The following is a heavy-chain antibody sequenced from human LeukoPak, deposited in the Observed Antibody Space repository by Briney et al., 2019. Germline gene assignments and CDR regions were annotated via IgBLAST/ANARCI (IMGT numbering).Heavy chain of an antibody. V-gene: IGHV3-30*18. CDR3: AKDLHY. CDR1: GFTFSSSG. J-gene: IGHJ4*02. CDR2: ISDDGGKK. Sequence: GRSLRLSCTASGFTFSSSGMHWVRQAPGKGLEWVAVISDDGGKKFCADSVKGRFTISRDNSKNTLYLQMNSLRPEDTAVYYCAKDLHYWGQGTLVTVSS.